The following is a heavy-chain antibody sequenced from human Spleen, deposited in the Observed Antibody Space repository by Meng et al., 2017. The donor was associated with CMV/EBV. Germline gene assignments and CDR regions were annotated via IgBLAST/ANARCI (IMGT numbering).Heavy chain of an antibody. CDR3: ARGDNMVRGVIKSHKWFDP. D-gene: IGHD3-10*01. V-gene: IGHV4-39*07. CDR2: IYYSGST. J-gene: IGHJ5*02. CDR1: GGPIRSSDDY. Sequence: SETLSLTCTVSGGPIRSSDDYWGWIRQPPGKGLEWIGSIYYSGSTYHNPSLKSRVTISVDTSKNQFSLKLSSVTAADTAVYYCARGDNMVRGVIKSHKWFDPWGQGTRVTVSS.